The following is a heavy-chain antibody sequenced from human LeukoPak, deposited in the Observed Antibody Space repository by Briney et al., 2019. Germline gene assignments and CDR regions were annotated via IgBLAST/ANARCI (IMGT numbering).Heavy chain of an antibody. CDR1: GFTFSNYW. Sequence: GSLRLSCAASGFTFSNYWMHWVRQAPGKGLVWVSRINTDGTSTSYADSVKGRFTISRDNAKNTLYLQMNSLRAEDTAVYYCAKRRSAVGELSDWGQGTLVTVSS. D-gene: IGHD3-10*01. CDR3: AKRRSAVGELSD. V-gene: IGHV3-74*01. J-gene: IGHJ4*02. CDR2: INTDGTST.